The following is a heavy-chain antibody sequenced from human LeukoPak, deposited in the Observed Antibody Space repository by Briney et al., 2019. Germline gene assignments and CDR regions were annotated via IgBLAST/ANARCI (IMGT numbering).Heavy chain of an antibody. CDR3: AREGAVGANFDY. D-gene: IGHD1-26*01. CDR2: ISYDGSNK. CDR1: GFTFSSYG. Sequence: GGSLRLSCAASGFTFSSYGMHWVRQAPGKGLEWVAVISYDGSNKYYADSVKGRFTISRDNSKNTLYLQMNSLRAEDTAVYYCAREGAVGANFDYWGQGTLVTVSS. J-gene: IGHJ4*02. V-gene: IGHV3-30*03.